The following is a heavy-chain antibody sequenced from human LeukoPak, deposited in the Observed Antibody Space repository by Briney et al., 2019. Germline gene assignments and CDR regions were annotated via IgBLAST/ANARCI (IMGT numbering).Heavy chain of an antibody. V-gene: IGHV3-74*01. D-gene: IGHD1-26*01. CDR3: ARSLGGAYDY. CDR2: INIDGSNT. CDR1: EFPFSISW. Sequence: GGPLNFSCAPPEFPFSISWMPWVAQAPGKGWFWVSRINIDGSNTNYADSVKGRFTISRDNAKNTLYLQMDSLRAEDTAVYYCARSLGGAYDYWGQGTLVTVSS. J-gene: IGHJ4*02.